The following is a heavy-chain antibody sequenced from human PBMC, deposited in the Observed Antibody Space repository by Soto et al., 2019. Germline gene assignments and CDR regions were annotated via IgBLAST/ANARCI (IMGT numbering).Heavy chain of an antibody. D-gene: IGHD6-13*01. CDR3: ASPIAAAGRDVPSKWDYYYYYGMDA. V-gene: IGHV5-51*01. CDR2: IYPGDSDT. J-gene: IGHJ6*02. Sequence: GESLKISCKGSVYSFTSYWIGWVRQMPGKGLEWMGIIYPGDSDTRYSPSFQGQVTISADKSISTAYLQWSSLKASDTAMYYCASPIAAAGRDVPSKWDYYYYYGMDAWGQGTTVTVSS. CDR1: VYSFTSYW.